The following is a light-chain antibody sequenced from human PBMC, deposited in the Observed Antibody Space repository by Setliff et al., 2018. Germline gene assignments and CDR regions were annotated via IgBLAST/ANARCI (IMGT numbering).Light chain of an antibody. Sequence: QSVLTQPPSASGSPGQSVTISCTGTSSDVGAYNYVSWYQQHPGKAPKVMIYEVSKRPSGVPDRFSASKSGNTASRTVSGLQAEYEADYYCSSYAGSNLDVFGTGTKVTVL. CDR1: SSDVGAYNY. J-gene: IGLJ1*01. CDR3: SSYAGSNLDV. CDR2: EVS. V-gene: IGLV2-8*01.